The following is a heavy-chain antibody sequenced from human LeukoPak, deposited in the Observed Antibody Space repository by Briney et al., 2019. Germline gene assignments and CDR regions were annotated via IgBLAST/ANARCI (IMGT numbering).Heavy chain of an antibody. CDR1: GGSISSSSYY. D-gene: IGHD2-21*02. V-gene: IGHV4-39*07. CDR2: IYYSGST. Sequence: SETLSLTCTVSGGSISSSSYYWGWIRQPPGKGLEWIGSIYYSGSTYYNPSLKSRVTISVDTSKNQFSLKLSSVTAADTAVYYCARVAYCGGDCYSVLDYWGQGTLVTVSS. CDR3: ARVAYCGGDCYSVLDY. J-gene: IGHJ4*02.